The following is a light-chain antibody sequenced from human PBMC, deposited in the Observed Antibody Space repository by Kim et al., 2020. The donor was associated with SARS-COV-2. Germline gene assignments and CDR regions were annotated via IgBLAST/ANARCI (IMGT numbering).Light chain of an antibody. CDR2: SAS. Sequence: EIVLTQSPGTLSLSPGERATLSCRASQSVGGNYLAWYQQKPGQAPRLLIYSASTRATGIPGRFSGSGSGTDFTLTINTLEPEDFAVYYCQQLGDSPRTFGQGTKVDIK. CDR3: QQLGDSPRT. J-gene: IGKJ1*01. CDR1: QSVGGNY. V-gene: IGKV3-20*01.